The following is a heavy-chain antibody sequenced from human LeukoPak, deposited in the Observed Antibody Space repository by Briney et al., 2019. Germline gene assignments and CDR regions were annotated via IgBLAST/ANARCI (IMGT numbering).Heavy chain of an antibody. CDR1: GFTFSTYN. Sequence: GGSLRLSCETSGFTFSTYNMRWVRQAPGKGLECVSYISGGTSTIYYADSVKGRFTISRDNAKNLLYLQMNSLRDEDTAVYYCARESGLYDILTGYYYGMDVWGQGTTVTVSS. CDR2: ISGGTSTI. J-gene: IGHJ6*02. CDR3: ARESGLYDILTGYYYGMDV. D-gene: IGHD3-9*01. V-gene: IGHV3-48*02.